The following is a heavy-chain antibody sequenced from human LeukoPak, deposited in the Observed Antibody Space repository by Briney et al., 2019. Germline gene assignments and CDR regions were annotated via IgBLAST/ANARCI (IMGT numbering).Heavy chain of an antibody. V-gene: IGHV3-73*01. CDR2: IRSKANSYAT. Sequence: PGGSLRLSCAAAGFTFSGSGMHWVRQASGKGLEWVGRIRSKANSYATAYAASVKGRFTISRDDSKNTPYLQMNSLKTEDPAVYYCTALHSDYWGQGTLVTASS. CDR1: GFTFSGSG. CDR3: TALHSDY. J-gene: IGHJ4*02.